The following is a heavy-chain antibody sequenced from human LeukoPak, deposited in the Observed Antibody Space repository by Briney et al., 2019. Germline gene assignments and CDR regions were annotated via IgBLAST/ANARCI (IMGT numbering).Heavy chain of an antibody. Sequence: HPGGSLRLSCAASGFTFSSYWMSWVRQAPGKGLEWVASIKEEGSEKHYVDSVKGRFTISRDNAKNSLYLQMNSLRAEDTAVYYCARGHYQLSWGQGILVTVSS. J-gene: IGHJ5*02. CDR1: GFTFSSYW. CDR2: IKEEGSEK. CDR3: ARGHYQLS. D-gene: IGHD2-2*01. V-gene: IGHV3-7*01.